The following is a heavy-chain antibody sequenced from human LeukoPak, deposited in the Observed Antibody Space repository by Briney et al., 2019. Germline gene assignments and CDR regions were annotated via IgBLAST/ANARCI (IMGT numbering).Heavy chain of an antibody. D-gene: IGHD2-21*02. CDR3: ARDIVVVTAMDY. CDR1: GFTFSDYY. V-gene: IGHV3-7*01. J-gene: IGHJ4*02. CDR2: IKQDGSEK. Sequence: GGSLRLSCAASGFTFSDYYMSWVRQAPGKGLEWVANIKQDGSEKYYVDSVKGRLTISRDNAKNSLYLQMNSLRAEDTAVYYCARDIVVVTAMDYWGQGTLVTVSS.